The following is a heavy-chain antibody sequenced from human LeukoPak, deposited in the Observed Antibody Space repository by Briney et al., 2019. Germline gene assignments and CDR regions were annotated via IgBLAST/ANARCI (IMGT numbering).Heavy chain of an antibody. CDR1: GFTFSSYG. D-gene: IGHD2-8*01. CDR2: ISYDGSNK. CDR3: AKDGCTNGVCYYFDY. J-gene: IGHJ4*02. Sequence: GRSLRLSCAASGFTFSSYGMHWVRQAPGKGLEWVAVISYDGSNKYYADPVKGRFTISRDNSKNTLYLQMNSLRAEDTAVYYCAKDGCTNGVCYYFDYWGQGTLVTVSS. V-gene: IGHV3-30*18.